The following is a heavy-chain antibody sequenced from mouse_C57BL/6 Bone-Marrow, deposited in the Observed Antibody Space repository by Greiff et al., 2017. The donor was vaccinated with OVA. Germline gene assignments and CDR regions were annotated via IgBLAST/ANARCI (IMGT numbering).Heavy chain of an antibody. CDR1: GYTFTNYW. CDR3: ARGGLWLRRYFDV. Sequence: QVQLQQSGAELVRPGTSVKMSCKASGYTFTNYWIGWAKQRPGHGLEWIGDIYPGGGYTNYNEKFKGKATLTADKSSSTAYMQFSSLTSEDSAIYYCARGGLWLRRYFDVWGTGTTITVSS. J-gene: IGHJ1*03. D-gene: IGHD2-2*01. CDR2: IYPGGGYT. V-gene: IGHV1-63*01.